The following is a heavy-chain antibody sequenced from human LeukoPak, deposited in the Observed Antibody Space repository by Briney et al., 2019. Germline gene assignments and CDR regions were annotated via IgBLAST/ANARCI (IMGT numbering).Heavy chain of an antibody. CDR3: ASYNGPPYYFDY. D-gene: IGHD1-14*01. J-gene: IGHJ4*02. Sequence: SSETLSLTCTVSGGSISSSSYYWGWIRQPPGKGLEWIGSIYYSGSTYYNPSLKSRVTISVDTSKNQFSLKLSSVTAADTAVYYCASYNGPPYYFDYWGQGTLVTVSS. CDR1: GGSISSSSYY. CDR2: IYYSGST. V-gene: IGHV4-39*07.